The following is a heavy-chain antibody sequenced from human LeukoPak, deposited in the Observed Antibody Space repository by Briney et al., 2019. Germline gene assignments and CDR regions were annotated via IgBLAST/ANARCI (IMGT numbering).Heavy chain of an antibody. CDR3: AGRHYDYIAGMYYFDS. Sequence: PSETLSLTCTVSGVSINNYFWSWIRQPPGKGLEWIGYIYYTGRTDYNPSLRSRVTLSLDTSKNQFSLKLSSVTAADTALYYCAGRHYDYIAGMYYFDSWGQGTLVTVSS. CDR2: IYYTGRT. J-gene: IGHJ4*02. D-gene: IGHD3-16*01. V-gene: IGHV4-59*01. CDR1: GVSINNYF.